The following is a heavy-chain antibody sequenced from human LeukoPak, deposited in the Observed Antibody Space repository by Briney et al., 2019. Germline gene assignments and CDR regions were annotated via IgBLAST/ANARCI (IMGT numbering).Heavy chain of an antibody. CDR1: GGSISSYY. V-gene: IGHV4-4*09. CDR2: IYTSGST. Sequence: SETLSLTCTVSGGSISSYYWSWIRQPPGKGLEWIGYIYTSGSTNYNPSLKSRVTISVDTSKNQFSLKLSSVTAADTAVYYCASIAARNYFDYWGQGTLVTASS. D-gene: IGHD6-6*01. J-gene: IGHJ4*02. CDR3: ASIAARNYFDY.